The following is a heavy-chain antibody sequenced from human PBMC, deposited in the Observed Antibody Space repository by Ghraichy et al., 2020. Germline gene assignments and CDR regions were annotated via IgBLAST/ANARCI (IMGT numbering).Heavy chain of an antibody. CDR3: AIQWLVQNYYGMDV. D-gene: IGHD6-19*01. CDR2: ISAYNGNT. V-gene: IGHV1-18*01. CDR1: GYTLTSYG. J-gene: IGHJ6*02. Sequence: ASVKVSCKASGYTLTSYGISWVRQAPGQGLEWMGWISAYNGNTNYAQKLQGRVTMTTDTSTSTAYMELRSLRSDDTAVYYCAIQWLVQNYYGMDVWGQGTTVTVSS.